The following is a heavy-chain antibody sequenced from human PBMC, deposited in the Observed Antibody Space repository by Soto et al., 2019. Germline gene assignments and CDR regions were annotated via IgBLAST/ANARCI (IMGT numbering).Heavy chain of an antibody. J-gene: IGHJ4*02. CDR2: IASKSETI. D-gene: IGHD7-27*01. Sequence: GGSLRLSCAASGFTFNIYGMNWVRQAPGKGLEWIAYIASKSETIDYADSVKGRFTVSRDNARTALYLQMNSLRDEDTVVYYCVRDLNWAFDYWGQGTLVTVSS. CDR3: VRDLNWAFDY. V-gene: IGHV3-48*02. CDR1: GFTFNIYG.